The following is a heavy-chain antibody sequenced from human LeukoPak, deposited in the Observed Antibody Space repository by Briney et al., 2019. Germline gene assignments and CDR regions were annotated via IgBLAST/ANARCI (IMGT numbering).Heavy chain of an antibody. D-gene: IGHD3-3*01. CDR1: GFTFSSYA. V-gene: IGHV3-23*01. Sequence: GGSLRLSCAASGFTFSSYAMSWVRQAPGKGLEWVSAISGSGGSTYYADSVKGRFTISRDNAKNSLHLQMNSLRAEDTAVYYCARDYDGVALFDYWGQGTLVTVSS. CDR2: ISGSGGST. CDR3: ARDYDGVALFDY. J-gene: IGHJ4*02.